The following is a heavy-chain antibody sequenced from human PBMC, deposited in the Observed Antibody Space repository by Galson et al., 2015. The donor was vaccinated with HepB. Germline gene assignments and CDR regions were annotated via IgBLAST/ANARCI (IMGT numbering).Heavy chain of an antibody. CDR1: GFT. CDR2: IRSKANSYAT. CDR3: TTLGVSGGDFFDY. Sequence: SLRLSCAASGFTWVRQASGKGLEWVGRIRSKANSYATAYAASVKGRFTISRDDSKNTAYLQMNSLKTEDTAVYYCTTLGVSGGDFFDYWGQGTLVTVSS. V-gene: IGHV3-73*01. J-gene: IGHJ4*02. D-gene: IGHD2-21*01.